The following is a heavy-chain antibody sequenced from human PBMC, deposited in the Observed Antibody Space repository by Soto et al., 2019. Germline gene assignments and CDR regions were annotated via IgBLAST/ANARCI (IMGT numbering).Heavy chain of an antibody. D-gene: IGHD6-13*01. V-gene: IGHV3-30*14. CDR2: ISSDGATK. Sequence: SLRLSCTASGFAFRSHAMQWVRQAPGKGLEWVAVISSDGATKYVADSLKGRFTISRDNFESTMSLQMNNLRPEDTALYYCARSSVHIAAAGRLDLWGPGTLVTVS. J-gene: IGHJ5*02. CDR3: ARSSVHIAAAGRLDL. CDR1: GFAFRSHA.